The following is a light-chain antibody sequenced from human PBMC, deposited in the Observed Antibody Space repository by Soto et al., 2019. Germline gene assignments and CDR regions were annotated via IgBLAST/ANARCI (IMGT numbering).Light chain of an antibody. CDR2: DAS. Sequence: EIVMTQSPATLSLSPGERATLSCRASQSVGKYLGWYQQKPGQAPRLLIYDASNRATGIPARFSGSGSGTDFTLTISSLEPEDVAVYYCQQRGNRPPWTFGQGTKVDIK. CDR1: QSVGKY. J-gene: IGKJ1*01. CDR3: QQRGNRPPWT. V-gene: IGKV3-11*01.